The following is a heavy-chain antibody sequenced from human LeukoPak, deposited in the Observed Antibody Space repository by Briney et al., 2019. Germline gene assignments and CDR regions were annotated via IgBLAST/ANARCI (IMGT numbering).Heavy chain of an antibody. V-gene: IGHV3-21*01. D-gene: IGHD1-26*01. CDR2: ISSISSYI. CDR1: GFTFSSYS. J-gene: IGHJ4*02. CDR3: ARDLCGATPSGDY. Sequence: GGSLRLSCAASGFTFSSYSMNWVRQPPAKGLEWVSSISSISSYIYYADSVKGRFTISRDNAKNSRYLQMNSLRAEDTAVDYCARDLCGATPSGDYWGQGTLVTVSS.